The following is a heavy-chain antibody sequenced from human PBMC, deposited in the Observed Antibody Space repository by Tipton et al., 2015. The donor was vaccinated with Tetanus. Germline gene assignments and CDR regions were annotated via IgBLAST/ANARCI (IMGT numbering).Heavy chain of an antibody. J-gene: IGHJ4*02. D-gene: IGHD2-21*01. V-gene: IGHV3-7*01. Sequence: GSLRLSCAASGFTFSTSWMTWVRQAPGKGLEWVANINQDESETYYVDSVKGRFTISRDNAKNSLYLQMNSLRAEDTAVYYCANKGGGDSDYWGQGALVTVS. CDR3: ANKGGGDSDY. CDR2: INQDESET. CDR1: GFTFSTSW.